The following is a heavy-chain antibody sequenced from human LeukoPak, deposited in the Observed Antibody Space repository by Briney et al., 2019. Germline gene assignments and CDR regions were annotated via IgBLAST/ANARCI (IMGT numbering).Heavy chain of an antibody. V-gene: IGHV3-21*01. Sequence: QPGGSLRLSCAASGFTFSSYWMHWVRQAPGKGLEWVSSISGGNSYIYYADSVKGRFTISRDNAKNSVFLQMNSLRAEDTALYYCARDLTHIPTDAFDIWGQGTMVTVSS. CDR3: ARDLTHIPTDAFDI. D-gene: IGHD2-15*01. CDR1: GFTFSSYW. J-gene: IGHJ3*02. CDR2: ISGGNSYI.